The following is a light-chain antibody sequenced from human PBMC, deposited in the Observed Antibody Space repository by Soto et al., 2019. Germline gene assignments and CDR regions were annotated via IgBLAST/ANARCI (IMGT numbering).Light chain of an antibody. Sequence: EIVMTQSPATLSVSPGERATLSCRASQSVSSNLAWYQQKPGQAPRLLMYDASNRATGIPARFSGSGSGTDFTLTISRLEPEDFAVYYCQQYGSSPRTFGQGTKVDIK. CDR3: QQYGSSPRT. J-gene: IGKJ1*01. CDR2: DAS. CDR1: QSVSSN. V-gene: IGKV3-20*01.